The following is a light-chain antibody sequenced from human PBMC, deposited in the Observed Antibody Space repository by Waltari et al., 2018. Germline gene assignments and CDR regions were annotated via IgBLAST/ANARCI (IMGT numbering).Light chain of an antibody. Sequence: QTVVTQEPSLPVSPGGTVTLTCALSSGSLSTTSYATWYQQTPGQAPRTLVYKANARSSGVPDRFSGSILGNTAALTSTGAQADDESDYYCALYMGSGIWVFGGGTRLTVL. CDR1: SGSLSTTSY. J-gene: IGLJ3*02. CDR3: ALYMGSGIWV. V-gene: IGLV8-61*01. CDR2: KAN.